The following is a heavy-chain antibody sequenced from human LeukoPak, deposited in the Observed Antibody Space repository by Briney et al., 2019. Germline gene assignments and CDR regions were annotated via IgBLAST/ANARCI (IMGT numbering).Heavy chain of an antibody. CDR2: ISGSGGST. CDR1: GFTFSSYA. CDR3: AKVGSSSYYRYDAFDI. V-gene: IGHV3-23*01. D-gene: IGHD3-22*01. Sequence: PGGSLRLSCAASGFTFSSYAMSWVRQAPGKGLEWVSAISGSGGSTYYADSVKGRFTISRDNSKNTLYLQMNSLRAEDTAVYYCAKVGSSSYYRYDAFDIWGQGTMVTVSS. J-gene: IGHJ3*02.